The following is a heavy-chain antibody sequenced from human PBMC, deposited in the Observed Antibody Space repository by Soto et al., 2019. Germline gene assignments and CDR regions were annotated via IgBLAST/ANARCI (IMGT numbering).Heavy chain of an antibody. CDR3: ARGHEPDFWIGYWRRGGWFDP. CDR2: MNPNSGNT. V-gene: IGHV1-8*01. D-gene: IGHD3-3*01. Sequence: ASVKVSCKASGYTFTSYDINWVRQATGQGLAWMGWMNPNSGNTGYAQKFQGRVTMTRNTSISTAYMELSSLRSEDTAVYYCARGHEPDFWIGYWRRGGWFDPWGQGTLVTVSS. J-gene: IGHJ5*02. CDR1: GYTFTSYD.